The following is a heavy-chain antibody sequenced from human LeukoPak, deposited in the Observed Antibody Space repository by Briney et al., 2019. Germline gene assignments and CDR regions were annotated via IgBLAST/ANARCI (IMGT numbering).Heavy chain of an antibody. Sequence: GGSLRLSCAASGFTFSSYSMSWVCQAPGKGLEWVSGVSGSGASSYYADSVKGRFTISRDNSKNTLFLQMNSLRAEDTAVYYCAKDRGDYYFDYWGQGTLVTVSS. CDR1: GFTFSSYS. CDR3: AKDRGDYYFDY. D-gene: IGHD2-21*02. J-gene: IGHJ4*02. CDR2: VSGSGASS. V-gene: IGHV3-23*01.